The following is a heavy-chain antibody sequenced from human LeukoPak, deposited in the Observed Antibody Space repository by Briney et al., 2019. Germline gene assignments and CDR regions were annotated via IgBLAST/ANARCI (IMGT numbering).Heavy chain of an antibody. D-gene: IGHD4-17*01. CDR1: GYTFTGYY. V-gene: IGHV1-2*02. J-gene: IGHJ4*02. Sequence: GASVKVSCKASGYTFTGYYMHWVRQAPGQGLEWMGWINPNSGGTNYAQKFQGRVTMTRDTSISTAYMELSRLRSDDTAVYYCARVWFGSGDYNPLDYWGQGTLVTVSS. CDR2: INPNSGGT. CDR3: ARVWFGSGDYNPLDY.